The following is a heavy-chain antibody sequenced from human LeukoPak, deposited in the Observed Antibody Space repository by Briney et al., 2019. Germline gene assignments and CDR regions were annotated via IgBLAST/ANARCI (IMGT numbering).Heavy chain of an antibody. J-gene: IGHJ3*02. V-gene: IGHV1-2*06. D-gene: IGHD6-13*01. CDR2: INPNSGGT. Sequence: ASVKVSCKASGYTFTSYDINWVRQAPGQGLEWMGRINPNSGGTNYAQKFQGRVTMTRDTSISTAYMELSRLRSDDTAVYYCARVPAGYSSSWYTGKFDIWGQGTMVTVSS. CDR1: GYTFTSYD. CDR3: ARVPAGYSSSWYTGKFDI.